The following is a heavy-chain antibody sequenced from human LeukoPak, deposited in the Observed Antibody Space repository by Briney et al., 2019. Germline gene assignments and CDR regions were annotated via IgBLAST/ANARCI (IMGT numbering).Heavy chain of an antibody. J-gene: IGHJ3*02. CDR1: GYSFTSYW. CDR2: IYPGDSDT. D-gene: IGHD6-6*01. Sequence: GESLQISCKGSGYSFTSYWIGWVRQMPGKGLEWMGIIYPGDSDTRYSPSFQGQVTISADKSISTAYLQWSSLKASDTAMYYCARRRGGSIEARWSPNTFDIWGQGTMVTVSS. V-gene: IGHV5-51*01. CDR3: ARRRGGSIEARWSPNTFDI.